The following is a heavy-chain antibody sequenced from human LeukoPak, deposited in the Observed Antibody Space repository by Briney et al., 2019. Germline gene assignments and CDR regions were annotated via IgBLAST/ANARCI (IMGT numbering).Heavy chain of an antibody. J-gene: IGHJ2*01. Sequence: GGSLRLSCASSGFTFSNCGMYWVRQAPGKGLEWVAVISYDGSNKYYVDSVKGRFTISRDNSKNTLYPQMNSLRVEDTAVYYCATRVGLTRYWYFDLWGRGTLVTVSS. V-gene: IGHV3-30*03. CDR3: ATRVGLTRYWYFDL. CDR1: GFTFSNCG. CDR2: ISYDGSNK.